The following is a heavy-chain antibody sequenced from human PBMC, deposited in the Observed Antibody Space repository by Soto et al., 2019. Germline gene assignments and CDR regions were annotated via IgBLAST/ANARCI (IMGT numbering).Heavy chain of an antibody. CDR1: GFTFSTYG. CDR3: AKDGKWDGYNFVSGPDY. J-gene: IGHJ4*02. Sequence: GGSLKLSCAASGFTFSTYGMPGVRQAPGKGLEWVALMSYDGNNIYYIDSVKGRFTISRDNSKNTLYLQMNSLRAEDTAVYYCAKDGKWDGYNFVSGPDYWGQGT. CDR2: MSYDGNNI. V-gene: IGHV3-30*18. D-gene: IGHD5-12*01.